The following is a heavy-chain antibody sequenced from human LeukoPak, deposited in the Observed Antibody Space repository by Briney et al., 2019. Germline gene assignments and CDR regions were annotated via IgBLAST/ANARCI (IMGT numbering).Heavy chain of an antibody. CDR2: IYHSGST. CDR1: GYSISSGYY. D-gene: IGHD5-12*01. J-gene: IGHJ5*02. Sequence: SETLSLTCTVSGYSISSGYYWGWIRQPPGKGLEWIGSIYHSGSTYYNPSLKSRVTISVDTSKNQFSLKLSSVTAADTAVYYCARDDHSGYDAWGQGTLVTVSS. V-gene: IGHV4-38-2*02. CDR3: ARDDHSGYDA.